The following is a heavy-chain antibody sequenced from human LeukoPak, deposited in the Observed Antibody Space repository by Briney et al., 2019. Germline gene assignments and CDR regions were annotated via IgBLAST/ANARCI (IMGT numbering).Heavy chain of an antibody. Sequence: SETLSLTCAVYGGSFSGYYWSWIRQPPGKGLEWIGEINHSGSTNYNPSLKSRVTISVDTSKNQFPLKLSSVTAADTAVYYCARNPSYYYDSSGPGGDAFDIWGQGTMVTVSS. CDR2: INHSGST. CDR1: GGSFSGYY. D-gene: IGHD3-22*01. CDR3: ARNPSYYYDSSGPGGDAFDI. V-gene: IGHV4-34*01. J-gene: IGHJ3*02.